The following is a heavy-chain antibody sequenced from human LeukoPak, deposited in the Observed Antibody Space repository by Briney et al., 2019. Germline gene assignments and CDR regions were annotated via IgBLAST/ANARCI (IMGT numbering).Heavy chain of an antibody. CDR1: GFTFSSYW. D-gene: IGHD6-19*01. CDR2: INSDGSST. J-gene: IGHJ4*02. CDR3: ARGGYSSGWYWNDY. Sequence: SGGSLRLSRAASGFTFSSYWMHWVRQAPGRGLVWVSRINSDGSSTSYADSVKGRFTISRDNAKNTLYLQMNSLRAEDTAVYYCARGGYSSGWYWNDYWGQGTLVTVSS. V-gene: IGHV3-74*01.